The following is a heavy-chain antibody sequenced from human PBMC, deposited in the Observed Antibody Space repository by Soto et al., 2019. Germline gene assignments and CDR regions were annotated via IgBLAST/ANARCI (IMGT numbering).Heavy chain of an antibody. V-gene: IGHV1-46*03. Sequence: ASVKVSARLLDTPSPATICTGCDRPHGQGPEWMGVINPSGTPSSYAQKFQDRLTMTRETSTSTVYMELNSLTSEDTAIYYCVRDNSATFPATPGDEKTDWRGWWFDPWGQGTLVTVSS. CDR2: INPSGTPS. D-gene: IGHD2-15*01. CDR1: DTPSPAT. J-gene: IGHJ5*02. CDR3: VRDNSATFPATPGDEKTDWRGWWFDP.